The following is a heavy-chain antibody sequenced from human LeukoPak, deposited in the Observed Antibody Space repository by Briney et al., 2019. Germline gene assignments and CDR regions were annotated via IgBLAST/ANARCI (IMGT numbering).Heavy chain of an antibody. Sequence: GGSLRLSCAASGFTFSSYSLNWVRQAPGKGLEWVSSISSSSTYIYYADSVKGRFTISRDNAKNSLYLQMNSLRAEDTAVYYCARDLSGSYSTFDYWGQGTLVTVSS. CDR2: ISSSSTYI. CDR3: ARDLSGSYSTFDY. J-gene: IGHJ4*02. D-gene: IGHD1-26*01. V-gene: IGHV3-21*01. CDR1: GFTFSSYS.